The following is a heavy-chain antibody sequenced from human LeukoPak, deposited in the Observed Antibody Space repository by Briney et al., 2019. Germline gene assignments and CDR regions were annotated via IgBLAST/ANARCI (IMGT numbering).Heavy chain of an antibody. V-gene: IGHV4-39*07. CDR1: GGSISSSSYY. CDR2: IYYSGST. D-gene: IGHD3-10*01. CDR3: ARDRLLWFGELPRGWFDP. Sequence: SETLSLTRTVSGGSISSSSYYWGWIRQPPGKGLEWIGSIYYSGSTNYNPSLKSRVTISVDTSKNQFSLKLSSVTAADTAVYYCARDRLLWFGELPRGWFDPWGQGTLVTVSS. J-gene: IGHJ5*02.